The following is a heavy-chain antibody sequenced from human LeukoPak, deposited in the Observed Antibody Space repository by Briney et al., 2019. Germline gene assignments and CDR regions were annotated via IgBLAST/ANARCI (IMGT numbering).Heavy chain of an antibody. Sequence: SETLSLTYTVSGGSIGSGDYYWSWIRQPPGKGLEWIGYIYYSGSTYYNPSLKSRVTISVDTSKNQFSLKLSSVTAADTAVYYCAREGEAFDIWGQGTMVTVSS. CDR3: AREGEAFDI. CDR2: IYYSGST. CDR1: GGSIGSGDYY. V-gene: IGHV4-30-4*01. J-gene: IGHJ3*02.